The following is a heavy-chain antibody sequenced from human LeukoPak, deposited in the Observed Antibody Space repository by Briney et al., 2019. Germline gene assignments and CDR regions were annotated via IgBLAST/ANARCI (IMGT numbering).Heavy chain of an antibody. CDR1: GRTFSSYA. J-gene: IGHJ4*02. CDR3: VKSGYSTSSDVDY. Sequence: GGSLRLSCSASGRTFSSYAMHWVRQAPGKGLEFVSSINSNGSSTYYADSVKGRFTISRDNYKNTLYLQMRSLRVEDTAVYYCVKSGYSTSSDVDYWGQGTLVTVSS. CDR2: INSNGSST. V-gene: IGHV3-64D*09. D-gene: IGHD6-6*01.